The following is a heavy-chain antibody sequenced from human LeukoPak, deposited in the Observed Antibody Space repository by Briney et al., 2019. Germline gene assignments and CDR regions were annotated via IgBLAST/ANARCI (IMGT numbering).Heavy chain of an antibody. Sequence: GGSLRLSCAASGFTFSSCAMSWVRQAPGKGLEWVSAISGSGGSTYYADSVKGRFTISRDNSKNTLYLQMNSLRAEDTAVYYCAKGVQSIAARSAVDYWGQGTLVTVSS. CDR1: GFTFSSCA. D-gene: IGHD6-6*01. J-gene: IGHJ4*02. CDR3: AKGVQSIAARSAVDY. V-gene: IGHV3-23*01. CDR2: ISGSGGST.